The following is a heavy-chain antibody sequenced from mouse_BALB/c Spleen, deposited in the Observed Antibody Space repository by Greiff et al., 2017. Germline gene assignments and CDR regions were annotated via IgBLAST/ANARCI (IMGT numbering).Heavy chain of an antibody. CDR1: GFNIKDYY. Sequence: EVQLQQSGAELVRSGASVKLSCTASGFNIKDYYMHWVKQRPEQGLEWIGWIDPENGDTEYAPKFQGKATMTADTSSNTAYLQLSSLTSEDTAVYDCNAPYSYYRYDGYAMDYWGQGTSVTVSS. D-gene: IGHD2-14*01. V-gene: IGHV14-4*02. CDR2: IDPENGDT. J-gene: IGHJ4*01. CDR3: NAPYSYYRYDGYAMDY.